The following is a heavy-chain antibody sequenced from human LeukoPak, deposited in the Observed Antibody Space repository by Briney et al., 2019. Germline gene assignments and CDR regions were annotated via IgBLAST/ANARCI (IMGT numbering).Heavy chain of an antibody. Sequence: GASVKVSCKASGGTFISYAIGWVRQAPGQGLEWMGGIIPIFGTANYAQKFQGRVTITADESTSTAYMELSSLRSEDTAVYYCARSGSRICSGGSCYPYNWFDPWGQGTLVTVS. CDR3: ARSGSRICSGGSCYPYNWFDP. CDR1: GGTFISYA. J-gene: IGHJ5*02. CDR2: IIPIFGTA. D-gene: IGHD2-15*01. V-gene: IGHV1-69*13.